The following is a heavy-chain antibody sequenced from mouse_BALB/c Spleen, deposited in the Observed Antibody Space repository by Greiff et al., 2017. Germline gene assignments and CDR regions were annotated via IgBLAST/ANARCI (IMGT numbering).Heavy chain of an antibody. J-gene: IGHJ3*01. CDR3: ARYDYDGAWFAY. CDR2: ISSGSSTI. CDR1: GFTFSSFG. V-gene: IGHV5-17*02. D-gene: IGHD2-4*01. Sequence: EVKLMESGGGLVQPGGSRKLSCAASGFTFSSFGMHWVRQAPEKGLEWVAYISSGSSTIYYADTVKGRFTISRDNPKNTLFLRMTSLRSEDTAMYYCARYDYDGAWFAYWGQGTLVTVSA.